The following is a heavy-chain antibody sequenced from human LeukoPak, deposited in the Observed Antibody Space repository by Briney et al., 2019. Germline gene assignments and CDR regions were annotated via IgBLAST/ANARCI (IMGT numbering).Heavy chain of an antibody. J-gene: IGHJ6*03. CDR1: GFTFSSYW. D-gene: IGHD5-12*01. CDR2: VNSDGTGT. CDR3: IRTLIVATSPYMDV. V-gene: IGHV3-74*01. Sequence: GGFLRLSCAASGFTFSSYWMHWVRQAPGEGLVWVSRVNSDGTGTTYADSVEGRFTISRDNAKNTVYLQMNSLRAEDTAIYYCIRTLIVATSPYMDVWGKGTTVTVSS.